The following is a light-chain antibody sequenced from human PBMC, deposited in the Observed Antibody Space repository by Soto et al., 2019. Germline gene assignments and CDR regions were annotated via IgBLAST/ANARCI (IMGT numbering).Light chain of an antibody. CDR3: HLNGRQSCT. V-gene: IGKV3-20*01. Sequence: LRRQSPSTRSLAPKESTNRSGRASQSVSSYLAWYHQTPGQAPRLLIFVATRRATGILDRFSRSASGTDLPLTLRRLALEPIAVYYCHLNGRQSCTFGPGTKVDIK. CDR1: QSVSSY. J-gene: IGKJ1*01. CDR2: VAT.